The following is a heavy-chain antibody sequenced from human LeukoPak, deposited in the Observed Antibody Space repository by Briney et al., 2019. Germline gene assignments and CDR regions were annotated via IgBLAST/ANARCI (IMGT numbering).Heavy chain of an antibody. CDR1: GYTFTSYD. Sequence: GASVNVSCKASGYTFTSYDINWVRQATGQGREWMGWMNPNSGNTGYAQKFQGRVTMTRNTSISTAYMELSSLRSEDTAVYYCARGTYETVYSYYMDVRGKGTTVTVSS. J-gene: IGHJ6*03. CDR2: MNPNSGNT. D-gene: IGHD5-12*01. V-gene: IGHV1-8*01. CDR3: ARGTYETVYSYYMDV.